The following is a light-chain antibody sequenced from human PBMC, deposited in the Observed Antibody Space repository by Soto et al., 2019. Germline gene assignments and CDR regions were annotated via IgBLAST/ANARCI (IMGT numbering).Light chain of an antibody. CDR3: CSYAGSYTYV. V-gene: IGLV2-11*01. J-gene: IGLJ1*01. CDR1: SSDVGGYNY. CDR2: DVS. Sequence: QSALTQPRSVSGPPGQSVTISCTGTSSDVGGYNYVSWYQQHPGKAPKLMIYDVSKRPSGVPDRFSGSKSGNTASLTISGLQAEDEADYYCCSYAGSYTYVFGTGTKATVL.